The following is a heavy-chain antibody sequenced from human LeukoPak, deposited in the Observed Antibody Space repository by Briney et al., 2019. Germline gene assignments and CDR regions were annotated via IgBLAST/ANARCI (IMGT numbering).Heavy chain of an antibody. D-gene: IGHD3-9*01. V-gene: IGHV4-59*01. Sequence: SETLSLTCTVSGGSISSYYWSWIRQPPGKGLEWIGYIYYSGSTNYNPSLKSRVTISVDTSKNQFSLKLSSVTAADTAVYYCARGQRDILTGYRNNWFDPWGQGTLVTVSS. CDR1: GGSISSYY. CDR2: IYYSGST. CDR3: ARGQRDILTGYRNNWFDP. J-gene: IGHJ5*02.